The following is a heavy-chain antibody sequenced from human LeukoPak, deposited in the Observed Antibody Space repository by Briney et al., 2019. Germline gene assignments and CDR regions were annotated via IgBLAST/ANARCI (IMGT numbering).Heavy chain of an antibody. CDR1: GGSISSHY. J-gene: IGHJ3*02. D-gene: IGHD1-26*01. V-gene: IGHV4-59*08. Sequence: PSETLSLTCTVSGGSISSHYWSWIRQPPGKGLEWIGYIYYSGSTNYNPSLKSRVTISVDTSKNQFSLKLSSVTAADTAVYYCARLGVGASDAFDIWGQGTMVTVSS. CDR2: IYYSGST. CDR3: ARLGVGASDAFDI.